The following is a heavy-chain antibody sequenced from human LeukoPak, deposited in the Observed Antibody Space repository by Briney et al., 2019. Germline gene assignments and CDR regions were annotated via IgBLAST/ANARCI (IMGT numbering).Heavy chain of an antibody. D-gene: IGHD3-10*01. CDR2: INHSGST. CDR3: ARCEFIRPFDY. CDR1: GGSFSGYY. J-gene: IGHJ4*02. Sequence: SETLSLTCAVYGGSFSGYYWSWIRQPPGKGLEWIGEINHSGSTNYNPSLKSRVTISVDTSKNQFSLKLSSVTAADTAVYYCARCEFIRPFDYWGQGTLVTVSS. V-gene: IGHV4-34*01.